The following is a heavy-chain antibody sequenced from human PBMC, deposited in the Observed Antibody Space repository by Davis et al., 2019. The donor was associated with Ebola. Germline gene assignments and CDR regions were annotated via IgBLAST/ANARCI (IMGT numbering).Heavy chain of an antibody. Sequence: MPSETLSLTCAIYGGSFRGYFWSWMRQSPGKGMEWLGQLSQRGVTTYNPSLKSRVTISMNTSNNQFYLRLDSVTAADTAVFYCARTAMTSVSDLGLGYNYFDPWGQGTLVTVST. CDR3: ARTAMTSVSDLGLGYNYFDP. V-gene: IGHV4-34*01. CDR2: LSQRGVT. CDR1: GGSFRGYF. D-gene: IGHD4-17*01. J-gene: IGHJ5*02.